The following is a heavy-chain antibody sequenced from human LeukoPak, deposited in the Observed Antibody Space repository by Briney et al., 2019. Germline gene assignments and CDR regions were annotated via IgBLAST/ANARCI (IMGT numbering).Heavy chain of an antibody. J-gene: IGHJ4*02. V-gene: IGHV3-7*01. D-gene: IGHD3-10*01. Sequence: GGSLRLSCGASGFSFTTYWMGWVRQAPGKGLEWVANIKQDGTEKYYVDSVKGRFTISRDNAKNSLYLQMNSLRVEDTAVYYCAKLAKYFYGSETYYFFEHWGQGTPVTASS. CDR2: IKQDGTEK. CDR1: GFSFTTYW. CDR3: AKLAKYFYGSETYYFFEH.